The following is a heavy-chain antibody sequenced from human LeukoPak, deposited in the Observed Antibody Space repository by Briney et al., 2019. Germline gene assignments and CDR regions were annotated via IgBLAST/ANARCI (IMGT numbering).Heavy chain of an antibody. CDR3: AKANWVSNADAVW. J-gene: IGHJ4*02. D-gene: IGHD1-1*01. V-gene: IGHV3-23*01. CDR2: SSRGGSDT. Sequence: GGSLRLSCAASGFPFSNYAMSWVRQAPARRPEEVSSSRGGSDTFYADAVKGLFTLSSDDSRNTVYLQLNNLTVEDTAIYCCAKANWVSNADAVWWGQGTQVTVSS. CDR1: GFPFSNYA.